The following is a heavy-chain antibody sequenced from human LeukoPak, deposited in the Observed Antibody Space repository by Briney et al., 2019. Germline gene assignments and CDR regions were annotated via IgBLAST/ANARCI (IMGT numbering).Heavy chain of an antibody. V-gene: IGHV3-30*04. CDR1: GFTFANYV. CDR3: TRDPILGAPDYFDY. Sequence: GGSLRLSCAASGFTFANYVTHWVRQAPGKGLEWVAVTSPDEGLKFYGDSVKGRFTICRDNSKNTMYLQMNNLREEDAAVYYCTRDPILGAPDYFDYWGQGTLVTVSS. CDR2: TSPDEGLK. J-gene: IGHJ4*02. D-gene: IGHD1-26*01.